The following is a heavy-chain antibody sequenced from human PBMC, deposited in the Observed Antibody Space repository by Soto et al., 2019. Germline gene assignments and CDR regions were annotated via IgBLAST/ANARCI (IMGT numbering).Heavy chain of an antibody. D-gene: IGHD3-3*01. CDR3: ARGLRVLEWPSPLDF. V-gene: IGHV1-69*12. CDR2: IIPFFGTT. CDR1: GGTLSSHA. Sequence: QVQLVQSGAELKRPGSSVQVSCKASGGTLSSHAVSWVRQAPGQGLEWIGGIIPFFGTTKYAGKFQGRLMLTADESSITAYMELSGLRSDDTAVYYCARGLRVLEWPSPLDFWGQGTVVTVSS. J-gene: IGHJ4*02.